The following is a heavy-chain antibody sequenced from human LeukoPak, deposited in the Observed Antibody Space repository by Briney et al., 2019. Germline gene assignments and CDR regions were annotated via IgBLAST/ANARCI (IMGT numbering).Heavy chain of an antibody. J-gene: IGHJ4*02. CDR3: ARGSSSSSWYFDY. CDR1: GGSISSGGYY. CDR2: IYYSGST. D-gene: IGHD6-13*01. V-gene: IGHV4-61*08. Sequence: SETLSLTCTVSGGSISSGGYYWSWIRQHPGKGLEWIGYIYYSGSTNYNPSLKSRVTISVDTSKNRFSLKLSSVTAADTAVYYCARGSSSSSWYFDYWGQGTLVTVSS.